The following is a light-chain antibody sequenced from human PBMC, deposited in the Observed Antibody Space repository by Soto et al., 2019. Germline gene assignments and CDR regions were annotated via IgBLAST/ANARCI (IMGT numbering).Light chain of an antibody. J-gene: IGKJ5*01. V-gene: IGKV3-11*01. Sequence: ENVLTQSPCTLSLSPGEIATPSGRASQSVSSYLAWYQQKPGQAPRLLIYDTSNRATGVPARFSGSGSGTDFTLTISSLEPEDCAIYYCQQRQYWPPITFGQGTRLEIK. CDR2: DTS. CDR1: QSVSSY. CDR3: QQRQYWPPIT.